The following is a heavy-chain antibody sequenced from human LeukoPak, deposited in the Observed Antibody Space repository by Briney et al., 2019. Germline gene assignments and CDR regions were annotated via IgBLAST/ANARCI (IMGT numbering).Heavy chain of an antibody. D-gene: IGHD3-10*01. Sequence: GGSLRLSCAASGFTVSSTYMSWVRQAPGKGLEWVSVIYSGGSTYYADSVKGRFTISRDNSKNTLYLQMNSLRAEDTAVYYCARCARLTMVRGVIRYSYMDVWGKGTTVTISS. CDR1: GFTVSSTY. CDR2: IYSGGST. J-gene: IGHJ6*03. CDR3: ARCARLTMVRGVIRYSYMDV. V-gene: IGHV3-53*01.